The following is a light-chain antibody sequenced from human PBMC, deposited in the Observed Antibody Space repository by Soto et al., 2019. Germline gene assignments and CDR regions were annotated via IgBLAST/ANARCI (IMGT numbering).Light chain of an antibody. CDR3: ATWDDSLNARVV. Sequence: QSVLTQPPSASGTPGQRVTISCSGSRSNIGTNAVTWYQQFPGTAPKLLIYNNNQRPSGVPDRFSGSKSGTSASLAISGLQSEDEADYYCATWDDSLNARVVFGGGTTLTVL. CDR1: RSNIGTNA. V-gene: IGLV1-44*01. CDR2: NNN. J-gene: IGLJ3*02.